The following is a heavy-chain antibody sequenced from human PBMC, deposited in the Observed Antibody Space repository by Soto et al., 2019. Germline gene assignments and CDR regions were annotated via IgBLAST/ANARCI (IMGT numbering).Heavy chain of an antibody. J-gene: IGHJ6*02. CDR2: IGTAGDT. CDR3: SRGGGSWRVPYYYGMDV. CDR1: GFTFSSYD. Sequence: EVQLVESGGGLVQPGGSLRHSCAASGFTFSSYDMHWVRQATGKGLEWVSAIGTAGDTYYPGSVKGRFTISRENAKNSLYLQMNSLRAGDTVVYYCSRGGGSWRVPYYYGMDVWGQVTTVTVSS. V-gene: IGHV3-13*01. D-gene: IGHD1-26*01.